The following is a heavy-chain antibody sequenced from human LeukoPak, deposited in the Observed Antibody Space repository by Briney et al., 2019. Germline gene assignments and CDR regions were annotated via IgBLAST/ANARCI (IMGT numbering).Heavy chain of an antibody. D-gene: IGHD6-19*01. J-gene: IGHJ3*02. Sequence: SETLSLTCSVSGGSISSHSWSCIRQPPGKGLEWIGYIHYSGSTNYNPSLKSRVTISVDTSKNQFSLKLSSVTAADAAVYYCARHLGSGWRDAFDIWGQGTMVTVSS. CDR1: GGSISSHS. CDR2: IHYSGST. V-gene: IGHV4-59*08. CDR3: ARHLGSGWRDAFDI.